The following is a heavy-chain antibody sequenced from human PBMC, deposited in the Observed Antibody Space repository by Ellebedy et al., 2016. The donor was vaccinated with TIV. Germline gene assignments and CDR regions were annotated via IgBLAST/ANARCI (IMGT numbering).Heavy chain of an antibody. D-gene: IGHD3-9*01. V-gene: IGHV3-30-3*01. CDR3: TRENYFGSDILDTYDV. J-gene: IGHJ3*01. CDR2: LSYDGGSK. Sequence: GESLKISCAASGFTFSAYAMHWVRQAPGKGLDCLAILSYDGGSKYYADSVKGRFTISRDNSKDTLYLKMNSLRPEDTAMYYCTRENYFGSDILDTYDVWGQGTMVTVSS. CDR1: GFTFSAYA.